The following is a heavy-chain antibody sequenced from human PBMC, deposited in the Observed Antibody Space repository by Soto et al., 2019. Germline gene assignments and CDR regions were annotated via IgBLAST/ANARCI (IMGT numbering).Heavy chain of an antibody. J-gene: IGHJ6*02. V-gene: IGHV3-74*01. CDR1: GFTFSSYW. CDR3: ARDQDFWSGSTYYYYGMDV. D-gene: IGHD3-3*01. Sequence: GGSLRLSCAASGFTFSSYWMHWVRQAPGKGLVLVSRINSDGSSTSYADSVKGRFTISRDNAKNTLYLQMNSLRAEDTAVYYCARDQDFWSGSTYYYYGMDVWGQGTTVTVSS. CDR2: INSDGSST.